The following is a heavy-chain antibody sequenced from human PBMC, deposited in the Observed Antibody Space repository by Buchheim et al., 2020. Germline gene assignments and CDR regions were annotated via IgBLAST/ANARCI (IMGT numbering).Heavy chain of an antibody. CDR3: AITCSSTSCHSTYGMDV. CDR2: ISNSSSTI. CDR1: GFTFSSYS. D-gene: IGHD2-2*01. V-gene: IGHV3-48*04. Sequence: EVQLVESGGGLVQPGGSLRLSCAASGFTFSSYSMNWVRQAPGKGLEWVSYISNSSSTIDYADSVKGRFNISRDNAKNSLYLQMNSLIAEDTTVYYCAITCSSTSCHSTYGMDVWGQGTT. J-gene: IGHJ6*02.